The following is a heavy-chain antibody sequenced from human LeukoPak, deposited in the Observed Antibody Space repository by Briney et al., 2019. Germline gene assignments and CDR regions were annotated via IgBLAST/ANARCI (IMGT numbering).Heavy chain of an antibody. CDR1: GFTFSSYA. CDR3: AKGAAAGLVDWFDT. D-gene: IGHD6-13*01. J-gene: IGHJ5*02. V-gene: IGHV3-23*01. Sequence: PGGSLRLSCAASGFTFSSYAMMWVRQAPGKGLEWVSTVTGSAGGTYYADSVKGRFTISRDNSKNTLYLIMNSLRAEDTAVYYCAKGAAAGLVDWFDTWGQGTLVAVSS. CDR2: VTGSAGGT.